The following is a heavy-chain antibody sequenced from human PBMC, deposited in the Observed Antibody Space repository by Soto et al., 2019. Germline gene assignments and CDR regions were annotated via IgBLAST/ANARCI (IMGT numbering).Heavy chain of an antibody. J-gene: IGHJ4*02. CDR3: AKDALDHPY. V-gene: IGHV3-33*06. D-gene: IGHD3-9*01. CDR1: GFTFSSYG. CDR2: IWYGGSST. Sequence: GSLRLSCAASGFTFSSYGMHWVRQAPGKGLEWVAAIWYGGSSTYYADSVKGRFTISRDNSKNTLYLQMNSLRAEDTAVYYCAKDALDHPYWGQGTLVTVSS.